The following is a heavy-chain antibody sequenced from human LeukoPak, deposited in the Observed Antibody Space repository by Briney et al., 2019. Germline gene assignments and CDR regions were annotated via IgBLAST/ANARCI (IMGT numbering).Heavy chain of an antibody. D-gene: IGHD3-22*01. CDR3: TRAALERYYYDSSGVPLDY. Sequence: GGSLRLSCAASGFTFSSYTMNWVRQAPGKGLEWVSSISNSSSFIYYADSVKGRFTLSRDNAKNSLDLQMNSLRAEDTAVYYCTRAALERYYYDSSGVPLDYWGQGTLVTVSS. CDR1: GFTFSSYT. V-gene: IGHV3-21*01. J-gene: IGHJ4*02. CDR2: ISNSSSFI.